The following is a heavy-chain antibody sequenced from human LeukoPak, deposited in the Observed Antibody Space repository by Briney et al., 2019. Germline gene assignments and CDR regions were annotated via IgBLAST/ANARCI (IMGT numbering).Heavy chain of an antibody. CDR1: GFTFSSYS. J-gene: IGHJ3*01. CDR3: ARQRSGGVDV. Sequence: GGSLRLSCAASGFTFSSYSMNWVRQAPGKGLEWVSSINSNSRYKYYADSVKGRFTISRDNAKNTLYLQMNSLRAEDTAVYYCARQRSGGVDVWGQGTMVTVSS. CDR2: INSNSRYK. V-gene: IGHV3-21*01. D-gene: IGHD2-15*01.